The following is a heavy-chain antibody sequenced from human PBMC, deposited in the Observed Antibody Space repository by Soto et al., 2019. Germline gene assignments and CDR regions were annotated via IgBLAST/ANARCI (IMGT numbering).Heavy chain of an antibody. CDR3: ARGGDCSGGNCYSLFDN. CDR2: IELDGTTT. V-gene: IGHV3-74*03. D-gene: IGHD2-15*01. Sequence: EVHLVESGGGLVQPGGSLRLSCAASGFTFSDYYFHWVRRAPGEGLLWVSRIELDGTTTTYADSVKGRFTISRDNAKNIVYLQMNSLRAEDTAVYYCARGGDCSGGNCYSLFDNWGQGTLVAVSS. CDR1: GFTFSDYY. J-gene: IGHJ4*02.